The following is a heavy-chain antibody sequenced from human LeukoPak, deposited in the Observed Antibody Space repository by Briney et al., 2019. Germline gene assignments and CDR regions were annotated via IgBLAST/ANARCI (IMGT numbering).Heavy chain of an antibody. CDR3: ARDHYPVAGSRFGYYYYMDV. J-gene: IGHJ6*03. CDR1: GFTFSSYG. D-gene: IGHD6-19*01. CDR2: IRYDGSNK. V-gene: IGHV3-30*02. Sequence: QSGGSLRLSCAASGFTFSSYGMHWVRQAPGKGLEWVAFIRYDGSNKYYADSVKGRFTISRDNAKNSLYLQMNSLRAEDTALYYCARDHYPVAGSRFGYYYYMDVWGKGTTVTVSS.